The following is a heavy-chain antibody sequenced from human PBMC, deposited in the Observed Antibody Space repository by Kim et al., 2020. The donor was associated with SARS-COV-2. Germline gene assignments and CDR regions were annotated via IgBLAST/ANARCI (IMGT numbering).Heavy chain of an antibody. CDR3: AREGIAAAGYFDY. J-gene: IGHJ4*02. CDR2: ISSSSSYI. CDR1: GFTFSSYS. Sequence: GGSLRLSCAASGFTFSSYSMNWVRQAPGKGLEWVSSISSSSSYIYYADSVKGRFTISRDNAKNSLYLQMNSLRAEDTAVYYCAREGIAAAGYFDYWGQGTLVTVSS. D-gene: IGHD6-13*01. V-gene: IGHV3-21*01.